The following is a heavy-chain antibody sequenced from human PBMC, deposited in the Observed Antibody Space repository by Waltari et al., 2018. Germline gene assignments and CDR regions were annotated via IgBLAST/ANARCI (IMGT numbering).Heavy chain of an antibody. CDR1: GGPISTKTYY. CDR2: FYYSGST. D-gene: IGHD2-21*01. J-gene: IGHJ4*02. V-gene: IGHV4-39*01. CDR3: ARHQVYCGDDRCYPPFDH. Sequence: QLQLQELGPGLVNPSETLLLTCTVSGGPISTKTYYWGWIRQPRGKGLVWVGCFYYSGSTYYNPSLKSRVHISVDSSKNQFSLKLNSVTAADTALYYCARHQVYCGDDRCYPPFDHWGQGTLVNVSS.